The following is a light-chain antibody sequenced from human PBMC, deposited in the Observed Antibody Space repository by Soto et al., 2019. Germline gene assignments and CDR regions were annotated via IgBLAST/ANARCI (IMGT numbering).Light chain of an antibody. J-gene: IGKJ1*01. CDR3: QHYANSVWT. CDR1: QSVSSSQ. V-gene: IGKV3-20*01. Sequence: IALTQSPDTLSLSPGERATLSCRASQSVSSSQLVWYQQKPGQAPRLLIYAASSRATGIPDRFSGSGSGTDFTLTVSELETEDFAVYYCQHYANSVWTFGQGTKVEIK. CDR2: AAS.